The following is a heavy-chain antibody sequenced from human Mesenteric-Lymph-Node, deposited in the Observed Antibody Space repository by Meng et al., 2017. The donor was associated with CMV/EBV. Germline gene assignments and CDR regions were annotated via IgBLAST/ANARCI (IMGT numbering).Heavy chain of an antibody. Sequence: ISSGGYYWSWIRRHPGRGLEWIGYIYYSGSTYYNPSLKSRVTISVDTSKNQFSLKLNSVTAADTAVYYCARRGRDCSSTGCYYYFDLWGQGTLVTVSS. CDR1: ISSGGYY. V-gene: IGHV4-31*02. CDR3: ARRGRDCSSTGCYYYFDL. J-gene: IGHJ4*02. D-gene: IGHD2-2*01. CDR2: IYYSGST.